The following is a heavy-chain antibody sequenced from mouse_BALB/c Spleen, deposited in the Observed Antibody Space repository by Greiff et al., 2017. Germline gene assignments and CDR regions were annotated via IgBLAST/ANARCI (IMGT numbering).Heavy chain of an antibody. Sequence: EVQLQQSGPELVKPGASVKMSCKASGYTFTSYVMHWVKQKPGQGLEWIGYINPYNDGTKYNEKFKGKATLTSDKSSSTAYMELSSLTSEDSAVYYCARNRYDGYYYAMDYWGQGTSVTVSS. CDR3: ARNRYDGYYYAMDY. CDR1: GYTFTSYV. V-gene: IGHV1-14*01. CDR2: INPYNDGT. D-gene: IGHD2-14*01. J-gene: IGHJ4*01.